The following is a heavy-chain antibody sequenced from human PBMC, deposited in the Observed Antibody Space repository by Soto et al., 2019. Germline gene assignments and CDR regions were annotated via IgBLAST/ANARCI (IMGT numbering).Heavy chain of an antibody. CDR3: AKDRTVVVPASMGNWFDP. CDR2: IGGSGHIT. J-gene: IGHJ5*01. V-gene: IGHV3-23*01. D-gene: IGHD2-2*01. CDR1: GFTFSSYA. Sequence: GESLRLSCAASGFTFSSYAMSWVRQAPGKGLEWVSAIGGSGHITYYADSVKGRFTISRDNSKNTLYLQMNSLRAEDTAVYYCAKDRTVVVPASMGNWFDPWGQGTLVTVSS.